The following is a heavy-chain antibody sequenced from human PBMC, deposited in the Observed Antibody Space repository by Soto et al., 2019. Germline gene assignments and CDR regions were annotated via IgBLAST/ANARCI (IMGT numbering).Heavy chain of an antibody. CDR2: IKSKTDGGTI. CDR3: TTIGSSWGD. D-gene: IGHD6-13*01. CDR1: SFTFSNAW. J-gene: IGHJ1*01. V-gene: IGHV3-15*07. Sequence: EVQLVESGGGLVKPGGSLRLSCAASSFTFSNAWMNWVRQAPGKGLEWIGRIKSKTDGGTIDYAAPVKGRFTISRDDSKNTLFLQRNSLKTEDTAMYYCTTIGSSWGDWGQGTLVTVSS.